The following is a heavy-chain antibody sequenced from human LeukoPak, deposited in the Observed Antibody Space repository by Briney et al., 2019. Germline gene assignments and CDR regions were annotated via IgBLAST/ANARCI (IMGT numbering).Heavy chain of an antibody. V-gene: IGHV1-69*04. CDR3: ARDIDDGAFDI. CDR1: GGTFSSYA. Sequence: SVKVSCKASGGTFSSYAISWVRQAPGQGLEWMGRIIPILGIANYAQKFQGRVSITADKSTSTAYMELSSLRSEDTAVYYCARDIDDGAFDIWGQGTMVTVSS. D-gene: IGHD1-1*01. J-gene: IGHJ3*02. CDR2: IIPILGIA.